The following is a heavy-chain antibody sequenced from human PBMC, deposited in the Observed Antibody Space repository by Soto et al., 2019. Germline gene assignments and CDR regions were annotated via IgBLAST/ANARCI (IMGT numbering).Heavy chain of an antibody. V-gene: IGHV3-21*01. CDR2: ISSTTNYI. D-gene: IGHD7-27*01. CDR1: GFTFTRYS. Sequence: PGGSLRLSCAASGFTFTRYSMNWVRQAPGKGLEWVSSISSTTNYIYYADSMKGRFTVSRDNAKNSVYLEMNSLRAEDTAMYYCARDPEANRGWDFDFWGQGIVVTVSS. J-gene: IGHJ4*02. CDR3: ARDPEANRGWDFDF.